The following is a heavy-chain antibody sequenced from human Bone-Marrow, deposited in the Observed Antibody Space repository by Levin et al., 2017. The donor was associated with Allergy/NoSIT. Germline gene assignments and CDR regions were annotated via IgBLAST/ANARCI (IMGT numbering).Heavy chain of an antibody. CDR3: AKAYGRGAYYYYYYMDV. Sequence: PGGSLRLSCKGSGYTFSTSWLGWVRQMPGKGLEWMGIIYPDDSDTRYSPSFQGQVNISVDKSLNTAYLQWSSLKASDTAIYYCAKAYGRGAYYYYYYMDVWGKGTTVTVSS. CDR1: GYTFSTSW. D-gene: IGHD3-10*01. CDR2: IYPDDSDT. J-gene: IGHJ6*03. V-gene: IGHV5-51*01.